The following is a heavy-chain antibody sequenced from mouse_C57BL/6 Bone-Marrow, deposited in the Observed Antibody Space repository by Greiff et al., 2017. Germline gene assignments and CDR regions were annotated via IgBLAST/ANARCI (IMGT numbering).Heavy chain of an antibody. J-gene: IGHJ3*01. CDR3: ARGPSYGSSYGFAY. Sequence: VQLQESGAELVRPGASVKLSCKASGYTFTDYYINWVKQRPGQGLEWIARIYPGSGNTYYNEKFKGKATLTAEKSSSTAYMQLSSLTSEDSAVYFCARGPSYGSSYGFAYWGQGTLVTVSA. D-gene: IGHD1-1*01. CDR1: GYTFTDYY. V-gene: IGHV1-76*01. CDR2: IYPGSGNT.